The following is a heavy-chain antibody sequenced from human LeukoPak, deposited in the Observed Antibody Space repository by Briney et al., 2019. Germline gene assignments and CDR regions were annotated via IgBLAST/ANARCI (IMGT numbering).Heavy chain of an antibody. D-gene: IGHD3-22*01. CDR3: ARGRIAKIVVVHSFQYGMDV. V-gene: IGHV4-34*01. CDR1: GGSCTDYF. J-gene: IGHJ6*02. CDR2: INDYSGNT. Sequence: SETLSLTCDVFGGSCTDYFWTWIRQSPGKGLEWIGEINDYSGNTNYNPSLNSRVSISLEKSKNQFSLELRSVTAADTAVYYCARGRIAKIVVVHSFQYGMDVWGQGTTVTVSS.